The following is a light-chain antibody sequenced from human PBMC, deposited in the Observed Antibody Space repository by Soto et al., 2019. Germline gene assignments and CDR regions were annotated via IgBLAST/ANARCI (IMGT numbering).Light chain of an antibody. J-gene: IGKJ5*01. CDR3: QQYNDWPPIT. CDR1: QSVGNN. Sequence: EIMMTQSPATLSVTPGERATLSCRASQSVGNNLAWYQQKPGQTPRLLIYYASTRATGIPARFSGSGSGTEFTLTISSLQSEDFALYYCQQYNDWPPITFGQGTRLEIQ. V-gene: IGKV3-15*01. CDR2: YAS.